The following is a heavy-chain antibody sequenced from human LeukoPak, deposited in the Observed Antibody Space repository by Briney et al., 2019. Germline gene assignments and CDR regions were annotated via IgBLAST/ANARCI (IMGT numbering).Heavy chain of an antibody. D-gene: IGHD3-3*01. Sequence: ASVKASCKASGYTFTSYGISWVRQAPGQGLEWMGWISAYNGNTNYAQKLQGRVTMTTDTSTSTAYMELRSLRSDDTAVYYCARDYDFWSGYSPPAYWGQGTLVTVSS. CDR1: GYTFTSYG. CDR3: ARDYDFWSGYSPPAY. CDR2: ISAYNGNT. V-gene: IGHV1-18*01. J-gene: IGHJ4*02.